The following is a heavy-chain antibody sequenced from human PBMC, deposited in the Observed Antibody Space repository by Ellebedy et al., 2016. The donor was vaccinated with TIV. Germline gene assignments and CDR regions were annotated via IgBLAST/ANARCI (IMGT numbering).Heavy chain of an antibody. CDR2: IYYSGST. CDR1: GGSISTYY. V-gene: IGHV4-59*01. Sequence: MPSETLSLTCTVSGGSISTYYWSWIRQPPGKGLEWIGYIYYSGSTKYNPSLKSRVTMSVDPSKKQFSLNLSSVTAADTAVYYCATSYDSSGYYDDDAFDIWGQGTMVTVSS. D-gene: IGHD3-22*01. J-gene: IGHJ3*02. CDR3: ATSYDSSGYYDDDAFDI.